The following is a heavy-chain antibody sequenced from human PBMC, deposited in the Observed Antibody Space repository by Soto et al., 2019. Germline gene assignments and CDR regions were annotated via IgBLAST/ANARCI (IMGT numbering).Heavy chain of an antibody. CDR2: IFTSGTT. Sequence: LSLTCTVSGRSMSGYYWSWIRQPAGERLEWIGRIFTSGTTDFNPSLKGRVTMSVDTSKNQFSLKLTSVTAADTALYYCAREDYYDTGYYVVWGQGTQVTVSS. CDR3: AREDYYDTGYYVV. V-gene: IGHV4-4*07. D-gene: IGHD3-9*01. J-gene: IGHJ4*02. CDR1: GRSMSGYY.